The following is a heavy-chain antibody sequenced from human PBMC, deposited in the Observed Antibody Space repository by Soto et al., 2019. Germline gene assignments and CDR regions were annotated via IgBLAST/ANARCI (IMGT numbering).Heavy chain of an antibody. CDR2: ILPIFGTA. Sequence: QVQLVQSLAEVKKPCSSMKVSCKASGGTFSTSSINWVRQAPGQRPEWMGNILPIFGTADYAQKFQDRVTITADKSTNTAYMELRSLFSNENDVYYCARGHEYGGNSDAFLIWGQGTVVNVSS. J-gene: IGHJ3*02. CDR1: GGTFSTSS. V-gene: IGHV1-69*14. D-gene: IGHD4-17*01. CDR3: ARGHEYGGNSDAFLI.